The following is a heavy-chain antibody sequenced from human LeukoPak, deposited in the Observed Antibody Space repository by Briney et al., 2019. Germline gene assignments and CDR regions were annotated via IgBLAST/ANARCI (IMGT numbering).Heavy chain of an antibody. CDR3: ARDGLLTYYYGSGSPPSWAGY. V-gene: IGHV7-4-1*02. CDR1: GYTFTSYA. Sequence: ASVKVSCKASGYTFTSYAMNWVRQAPGQGLEWMGWINTNTGNPTYAQGFTGRFVFSLDTSVSTAYLQISSLKAEDTAVYYCARDGLLTYYYGSGSPPSWAGYWGQGTLVTVSS. J-gene: IGHJ4*02. CDR2: INTNTGNP. D-gene: IGHD3-10*01.